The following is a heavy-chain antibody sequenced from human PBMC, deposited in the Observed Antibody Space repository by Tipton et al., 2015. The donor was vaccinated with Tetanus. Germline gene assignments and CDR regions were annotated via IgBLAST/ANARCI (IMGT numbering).Heavy chain of an antibody. CDR2: IYHSGST. D-gene: IGHD6-13*01. CDR3: ARGGQSVAAAGWFDP. CDR1: GGSISSGGYS. Sequence: TLSLTCAVSGGSISSGGYSWSWIRQPPGKGLEWIGYIYHSGSTYYNPSLKSRVTISVDRSKNQFSLKLSSVTAADTAVYYCARGGQSVAAAGWFDPWGQGTLVTVSS. V-gene: IGHV4-30-2*01. J-gene: IGHJ5*02.